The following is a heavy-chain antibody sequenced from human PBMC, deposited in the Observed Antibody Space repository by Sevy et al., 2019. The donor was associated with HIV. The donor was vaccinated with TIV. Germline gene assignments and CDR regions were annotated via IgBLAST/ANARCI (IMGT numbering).Heavy chain of an antibody. J-gene: IGHJ4*02. CDR3: ARSVEGHFDY. V-gene: IGHV3-48*02. D-gene: IGHD1-1*01. CDR2: MTSDTRTI. Sequence: GGSLRLSCAASGFKFSVYSMKWVRQAPGKGLEWISYMTSDTRTIKYAESVKGRFTIYRDNARNSVYLQMNSLRDEDTAVYYCARSVEGHFDYWGQGTLVTVSS. CDR1: GFKFSVYS.